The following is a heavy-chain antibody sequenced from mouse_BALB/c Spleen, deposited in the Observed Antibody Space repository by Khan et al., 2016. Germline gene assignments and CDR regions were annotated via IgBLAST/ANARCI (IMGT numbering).Heavy chain of an antibody. CDR1: GFTFSDYY. CDR2: ISDGGSYT. Sequence: EVELVESGGGLVKPGGSLKLSCAASGFTFSDYYMYWVRQTPEKRLEWVATISDGGSYTYYPDSVKGRFTISRENAKKNLYLQMSSLKSEDTAMYYCAREGLRRGFAYWGQGTLVTVSA. CDR3: AREGLRRGFAY. J-gene: IGHJ3*01. D-gene: IGHD2-4*01. V-gene: IGHV5-4*02.